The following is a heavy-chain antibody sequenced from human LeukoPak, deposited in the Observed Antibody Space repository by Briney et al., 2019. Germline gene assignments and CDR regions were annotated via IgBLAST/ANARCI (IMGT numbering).Heavy chain of an antibody. CDR1: GGSFRGYS. Sequence: SETLSLTCDVHGGSFRGYSWNWIRQPPGKVLEWVGEINHSGRAKYNPSLKSRVTISVETSNNAFSLKVSSVTAADTAVYYCAAELDGYKTFDQWGQGTLVTVSS. CDR2: INHSGRA. CDR3: AAELDGYKTFDQ. V-gene: IGHV4-34*01. J-gene: IGHJ4*02. D-gene: IGHD5-24*01.